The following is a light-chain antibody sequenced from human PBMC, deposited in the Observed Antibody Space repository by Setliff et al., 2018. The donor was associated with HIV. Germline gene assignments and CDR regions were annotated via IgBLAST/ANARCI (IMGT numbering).Light chain of an antibody. CDR3: AAWDDSLNAFEV. Sequence: QSVLTQPPSASGTPGQRVIISCSGSSSNIGSNTVNWYQHLPGTAPKLLIYSNNQRPSGVPDRFSGSKSGTSASLAISGLQAEDEADYYCAAWDDSLNAFEVFGTGTKVTVL. V-gene: IGLV1-44*01. CDR2: SNN. J-gene: IGLJ1*01. CDR1: SSNIGSNT.